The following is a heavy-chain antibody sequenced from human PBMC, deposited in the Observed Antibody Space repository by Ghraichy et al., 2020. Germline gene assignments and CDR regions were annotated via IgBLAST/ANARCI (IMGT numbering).Heavy chain of an antibody. D-gene: IGHD6-13*01. Sequence: GSLSLTCAVYGGSFSGYYWSWIRQPPGKGLEWIGEINHSGSTNYNPSLKSRVTISVDTSKNQFSLKLSSVTAADTAVYYCASDSSSWYFSYYYGMDVWGQGTTVTVSS. V-gene: IGHV4-34*01. CDR1: GGSFSGYY. J-gene: IGHJ6*02. CDR2: INHSGST. CDR3: ASDSSSWYFSYYYGMDV.